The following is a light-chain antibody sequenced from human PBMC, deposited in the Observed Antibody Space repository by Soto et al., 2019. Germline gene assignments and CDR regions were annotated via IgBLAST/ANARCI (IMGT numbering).Light chain of an antibody. CDR2: DVS. CDR3: SSYTTSNTRQIV. J-gene: IGLJ1*01. Sequence: QSALTQPASVSGSPGQAITISCTGTSSDVGGYTYVSWYQQHPGKAPKFIIYDVSNRLSGVSNRFSGSKSGNTASLTISGLQAEDEADYYCSSYTTSNTRQIVFGTGTKVTVL. CDR1: SSDVGGYTY. V-gene: IGLV2-14*01.